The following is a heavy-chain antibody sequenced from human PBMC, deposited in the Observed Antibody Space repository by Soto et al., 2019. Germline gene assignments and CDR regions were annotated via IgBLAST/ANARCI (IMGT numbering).Heavy chain of an antibody. CDR1: GFTFSKYW. V-gene: IGHV3-74*01. CDR3: VRDSHGDY. J-gene: IGHJ4*02. CDR2: IDHDGPT. Sequence: EVQLVESGGGLVQPGGSLRLSCAGSGFTFSKYWMHWVRQAPGKGLEWVSRIDHDGPTDYADSVRSRFTISRDNAENTLYLQMNSLRPEDTAVYYCVRDSHGDYWGQGTLVTVSS.